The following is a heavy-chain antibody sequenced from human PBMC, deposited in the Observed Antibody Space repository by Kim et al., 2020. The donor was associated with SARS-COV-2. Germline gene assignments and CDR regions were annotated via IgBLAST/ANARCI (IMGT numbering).Heavy chain of an antibody. CDR3: VKQLNLAGYFDF. J-gene: IGHJ4*02. V-gene: IGHV3-23*01. Sequence: GGSLRLSCGVSGFTYSAYAMAWVRQAPGKGLEWVSGISGSASVTYYADSVKGRFIISRDNSKNILYLQMNRLRAEDTAMYYCVKQLNLAGYFDFWGQRTQVTVSS. CDR2: ISGSASVT. CDR1: GFTYSAYA.